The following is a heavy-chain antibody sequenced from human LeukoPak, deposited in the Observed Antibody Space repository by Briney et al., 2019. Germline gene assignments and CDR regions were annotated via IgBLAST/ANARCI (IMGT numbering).Heavy chain of an antibody. CDR1: GGSISSSSYY. J-gene: IGHJ4*02. CDR3: ARQSRSYDILTGYYSTYYFDY. D-gene: IGHD3-9*01. CDR2: IYYSGST. Sequence: PSETLSLTCTVSGGSISSSSYYWGWIRQPPGKGLEWIGSIYYSGSTYYNPSLKSRVTISVDTSKNQFSLKLSSVTAADTAVYYCARQSRSYDILTGYYSTYYFDYWGQGTLVTVSS. V-gene: IGHV4-39*01.